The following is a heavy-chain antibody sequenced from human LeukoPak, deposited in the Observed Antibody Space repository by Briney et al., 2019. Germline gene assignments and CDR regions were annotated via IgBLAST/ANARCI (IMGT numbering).Heavy chain of an antibody. CDR2: INPNSGGT. CDR1: GYTFTGYY. J-gene: IGHJ5*02. V-gene: IGHV1-2*02. D-gene: IGHD2-21*01. CDR3: ARVGGVVIAHNWFDP. Sequence: ASVKVSCKASGYTFTGYYMHWVRQAPGQGLEWMGCINPNSGGTNYAQKFQGRVTMTRDTSISTAYMELSRLRSDDMAVYYCARVGGVVIAHNWFDPWGQGTLVTVSS.